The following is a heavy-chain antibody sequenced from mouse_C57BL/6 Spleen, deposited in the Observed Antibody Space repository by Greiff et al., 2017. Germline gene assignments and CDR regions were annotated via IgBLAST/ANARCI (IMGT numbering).Heavy chain of an antibody. Sequence: EVKLMESGGDLVKPGGSLKLSCAASGFTFSSYGMSWVRQTPDKRLEWVATISSGGSYTYYPDSVKGRFTISRDNAKNTLYLQMSSLKSEDTAMYYCARQGDGGFAYWGQGTLVTVSA. CDR3: ARQGDGGFAY. D-gene: IGHD3-3*01. CDR1: GFTFSSYG. CDR2: ISSGGSYT. V-gene: IGHV5-6*01. J-gene: IGHJ3*01.